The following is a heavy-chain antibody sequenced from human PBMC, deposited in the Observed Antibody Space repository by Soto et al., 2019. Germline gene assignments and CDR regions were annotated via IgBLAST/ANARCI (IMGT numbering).Heavy chain of an antibody. Sequence: PSETLSLTCTVSGGSICSYDWSWIRQPPGKGLEWIGYIYYSGSTNYNPSLKSRVTISVDTSKNQFSLKLSSVTAADTAVYYCARLPSEYSSSWSSLYYYYYGMDVWGQGTTVTVSS. CDR1: GGSICSYD. J-gene: IGHJ6*02. D-gene: IGHD6-13*01. CDR3: ARLPSEYSSSWSSLYYYYYGMDV. V-gene: IGHV4-59*08. CDR2: IYYSGST.